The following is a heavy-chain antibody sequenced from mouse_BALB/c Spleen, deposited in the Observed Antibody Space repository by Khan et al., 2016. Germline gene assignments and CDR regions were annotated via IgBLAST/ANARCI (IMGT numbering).Heavy chain of an antibody. CDR3: ASAPYGYDVAWFAY. J-gene: IGHJ3*01. Sequence: EVQLLESGPGLVKPSQSLSLTCTVTGYSITSDYAWNWIRQFPGNKLEWMGYISYRGSTNYNPSLKSRISITRDTSKNQFFLQLNSWTTEDTATYFCASAPYGYDVAWFAYWGQGTLVSVSA. CDR2: ISYRGST. V-gene: IGHV3-2*02. D-gene: IGHD2-2*01. CDR1: GYSITSDYA.